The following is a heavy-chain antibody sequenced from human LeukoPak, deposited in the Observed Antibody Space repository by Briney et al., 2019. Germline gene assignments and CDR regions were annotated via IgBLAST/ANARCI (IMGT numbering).Heavy chain of an antibody. D-gene: IGHD3-16*01. V-gene: IGHV1-18*01. CDR3: ARVEGGGRRGYWFDP. J-gene: IGHJ5*02. CDR1: GYIFTSYG. CDR2: SSTYNGNT. Sequence: ASVKVSCKTSGYIFTSYGISWVRQAPGLGLEWMGWSSTYNGNTTYAQKFQGRVTMTTDTSTSTAYMELRSLTSDDTAVYYCARVEGGGRRGYWFDPWGQGTLVTVSS.